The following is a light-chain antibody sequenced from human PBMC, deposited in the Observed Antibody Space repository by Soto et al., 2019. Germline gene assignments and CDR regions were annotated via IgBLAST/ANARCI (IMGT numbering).Light chain of an antibody. CDR3: QQYGSSPPIT. CDR1: QSVSSSY. V-gene: IGKV3-20*01. CDR2: GAS. Sequence: EIVLTQSPGTLSLSPGERATLSCRASQSVSSSYLAWYQQKPGQAPRLLIYGASNRATGIPDRFSGSGSGTDFTLTICRLYPEDFAVYYCQQYGSSPPITFGQGTRLEIK. J-gene: IGKJ5*01.